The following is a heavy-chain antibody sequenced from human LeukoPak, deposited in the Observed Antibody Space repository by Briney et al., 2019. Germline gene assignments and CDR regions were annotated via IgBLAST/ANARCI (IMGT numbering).Heavy chain of an antibody. J-gene: IGHJ4*02. CDR3: ARDQYYYGSGSYYTEFDY. CDR1: GFTFSDYY. Sequence: PGGSLRLSCAASGFTFSDYYMNWVRQAPWKGLEWVSSISSSSSYIYYADSVKGRFTISRDNAKNSLYLQMNSLRAEDTAVYYCARDQYYYGSGSYYTEFDYWGQGTLVTVSS. CDR2: ISSSSSYI. D-gene: IGHD3-10*01. V-gene: IGHV3-21*01.